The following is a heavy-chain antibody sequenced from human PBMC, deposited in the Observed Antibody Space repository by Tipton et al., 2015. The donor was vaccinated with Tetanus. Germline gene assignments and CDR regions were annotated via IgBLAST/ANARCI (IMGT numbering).Heavy chain of an antibody. Sequence: TLSLTCAVYGASFSDYYWSWIRQAPGKGLEWIGEINHSGNTNHNPSLKSRVTLSVDTSKNQFSLKLNSVTAADTAMYYCAKDQGGGRVVRLNWFDPWGPGILVTVSS. J-gene: IGHJ5*02. V-gene: IGHV4-34*01. D-gene: IGHD6-6*01. CDR3: AKDQGGGRVVRLNWFDP. CDR1: GASFSDYY. CDR2: INHSGNT.